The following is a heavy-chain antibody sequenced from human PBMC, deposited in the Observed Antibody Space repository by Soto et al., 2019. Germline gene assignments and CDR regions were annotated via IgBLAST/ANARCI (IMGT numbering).Heavy chain of an antibody. J-gene: IGHJ5*02. D-gene: IGHD6-6*01. CDR1: GFSFTGYY. CDR3: AKDLTRQLAYWLDP. V-gene: IGHV1-2*02. CDR2: INAHSGGT. Sequence: ASVKVSCKASGFSFTGYYIHWLRQAPGQGLEGMGWINAHSGGTEYAQKFQGRVTFTRDTSISTAYMTLSSLRSADTAIYYCAKDLTRQLAYWLDPWGQGTQVTVSS.